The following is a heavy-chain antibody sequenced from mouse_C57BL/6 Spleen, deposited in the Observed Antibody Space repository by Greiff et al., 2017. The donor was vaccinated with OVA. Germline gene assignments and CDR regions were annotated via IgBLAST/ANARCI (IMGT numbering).Heavy chain of an antibody. CDR3: ALSSYSNYVGWYFDV. CDR2: IDPANGNT. V-gene: IGHV14-3*01. Sequence: EVQLQQSVAELVRPGASVKLSCTASGFNIKNTYMHWVQQRPEQGLEWIGRIDPANGNTKYAPKFQGKATITADTSSNTAYLQLSSLTSEDTAIYYCALSSYSNYVGWYFDVWGTGTTVTVSS. D-gene: IGHD2-5*01. CDR1: GFNIKNTY. J-gene: IGHJ1*03.